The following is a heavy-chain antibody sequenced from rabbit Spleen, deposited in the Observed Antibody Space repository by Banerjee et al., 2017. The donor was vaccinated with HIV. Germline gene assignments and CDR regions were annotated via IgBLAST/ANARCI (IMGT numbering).Heavy chain of an antibody. V-gene: IGHV1S7*01. CDR2: FDPVFGAT. J-gene: IGHJ4*01. CDR3: ARGPPYAGYAGYGYVYLNL. D-gene: IGHD6-1*01. Sequence: QLKESGGGLVQPGGSLKLSCKASGFDFSNYYMSWVRQAPGKGLEWIGYFDPVFGATYCASWAKGRFTISSQNAQNTLYLQLNSLTAADTATYFCARGPPYAGYAGYGYVYLNLWGPGTLVTVS. CDR1: GFDFSNYY.